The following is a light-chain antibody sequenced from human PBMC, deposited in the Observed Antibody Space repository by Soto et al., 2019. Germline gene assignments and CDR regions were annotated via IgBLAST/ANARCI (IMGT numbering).Light chain of an antibody. CDR3: AAWDDSLNGPV. CDR2: RTN. Sequence: SVLTEPPSVSATPGQRVTISCSGGSSNIGINTVNWYQQLPGTAPKILIYRTNQRPSGVPDRFSGSRSGTSASLAIGGLQSEDESTYHCAAWDDSLNGPVFGGGTKVTVL. CDR1: SSNIGINT. V-gene: IGLV1-44*01. J-gene: IGLJ2*01.